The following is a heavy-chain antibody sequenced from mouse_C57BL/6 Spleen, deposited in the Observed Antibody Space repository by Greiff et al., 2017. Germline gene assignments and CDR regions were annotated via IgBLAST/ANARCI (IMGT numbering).Heavy chain of an antibody. CDR2: IDPSDSET. CDR3: ARFAWDEGYYAMDY. J-gene: IGHJ4*01. V-gene: IGHV1-52*01. CDR1: GYTFTSYW. Sequence: QVQLQQPGAELVRPGSSVKLSCKASGYTFTSYWMHWVKQRPIQGLEWIGNIDPSDSETLYNQNFKDKATLTVDKSSSTAYMQLSSLTSEDSAVYYCARFAWDEGYYAMDYWGQGTSVTVSS. D-gene: IGHD4-1*01.